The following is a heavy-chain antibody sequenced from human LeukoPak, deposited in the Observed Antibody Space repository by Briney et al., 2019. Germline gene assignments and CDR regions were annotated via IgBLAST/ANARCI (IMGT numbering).Heavy chain of an antibody. CDR2: ISISSETI. CDR1: GLSLSSNS. CDR3: VGALQGYCTRTKCPAGY. V-gene: IGHV3-48*01. Sequence: PGGSLRLSCAASGLSLSSNSMNWVRQAPGKGLEWISYISISSETIYYADSVKGRFTISRDNANNSLYLQMNSLRVEDTAVYYCVGALQGYCTRTKCPAGYWGQGTLVTVSS. D-gene: IGHD2-8*01. J-gene: IGHJ4*02.